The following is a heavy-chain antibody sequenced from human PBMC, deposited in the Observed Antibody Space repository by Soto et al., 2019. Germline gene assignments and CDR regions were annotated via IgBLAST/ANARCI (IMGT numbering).Heavy chain of an antibody. V-gene: IGHV3-23*01. D-gene: IGHD3-9*01. Sequence: GSLRLSCAASGFTFSSYAMSWVRQAPGKGLEWVSAISGSGGSTYYADSVKGRFTISRDNSKNTLYLQMNSLRAEDTAVYYCAKGGYYDILTGDYYMDVWGNGTTVTVSS. CDR3: AKGGYYDILTGDYYMDV. J-gene: IGHJ6*03. CDR2: ISGSGGST. CDR1: GFTFSSYA.